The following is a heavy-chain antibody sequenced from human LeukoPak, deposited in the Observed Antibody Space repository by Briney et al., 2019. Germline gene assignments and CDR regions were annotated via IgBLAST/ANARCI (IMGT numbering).Heavy chain of an antibody. J-gene: IGHJ4*02. CDR3: AIDYCNGDSCYSYFDY. CDR2: IYYSGST. D-gene: IGHD2-15*01. V-gene: IGHV4-59*01. Sequence: SETLSLTCTVSGGSISSYYWSWIRQPPGKGLEWIGYIYYSGSTNYNPSLKSRVTISVDTSKNQFSLKLSSVTAADTAVYYCAIDYCNGDSCYSYFDYWGQGTLVTVSS. CDR1: GGSISSYY.